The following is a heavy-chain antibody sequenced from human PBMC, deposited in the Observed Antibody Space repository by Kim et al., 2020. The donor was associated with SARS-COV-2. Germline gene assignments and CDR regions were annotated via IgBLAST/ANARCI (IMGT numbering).Heavy chain of an antibody. CDR3: AGTMVRGVPLGY. CDR2: INAGNGNT. V-gene: IGHV1-3*01. D-gene: IGHD3-10*01. J-gene: IGHJ4*02. Sequence: ASVKVSCKASGYTFTSYAMHWVRQAPGQRLEWMGWINAGNGNTKYSQKFQGRVTITRDTSASTAYMELSSLRSEDTAVYYCAGTMVRGVPLGYWGQGTLVTVSS. CDR1: GYTFTSYA.